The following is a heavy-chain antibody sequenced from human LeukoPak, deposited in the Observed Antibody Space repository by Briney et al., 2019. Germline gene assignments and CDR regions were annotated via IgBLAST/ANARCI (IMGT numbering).Heavy chain of an antibody. Sequence: GGSLRLSCAASGFTVSSNYMSWVRQAPGKGLEWVSVIYSGGSTYYADSVKGRFTISRDNSNNTLFLQMNSLRAEDTAVYYCAKVRDFWSGYYDYWGQGTLVTVSS. CDR1: GFTVSSNY. D-gene: IGHD3-3*01. J-gene: IGHJ4*02. CDR3: AKVRDFWSGYYDY. V-gene: IGHV3-53*01. CDR2: IYSGGST.